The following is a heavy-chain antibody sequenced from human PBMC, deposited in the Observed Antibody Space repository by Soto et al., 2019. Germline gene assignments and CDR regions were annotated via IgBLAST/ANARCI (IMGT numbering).Heavy chain of an antibody. J-gene: IGHJ5*02. CDR2: IYYSGST. CDR3: ARQGPASILNTWFDP. CDR1: GGSISSYY. Sequence: QVQLQESGPGLVKPSETLSLTCTVSGGSISSYYWSWIRQPPGKGLEWIGYIYYSGSTNYNPSLKSRATISLDTSKNQFSLKLSSVTAADTAVYYCARQGPASILNTWFDPWCQGTLVTVSS. D-gene: IGHD2-2*01. V-gene: IGHV4-59*01.